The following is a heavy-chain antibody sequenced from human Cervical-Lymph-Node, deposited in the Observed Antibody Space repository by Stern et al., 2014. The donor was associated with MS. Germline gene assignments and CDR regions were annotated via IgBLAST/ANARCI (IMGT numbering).Heavy chain of an antibody. CDR1: GGSIRDYY. CDR2: VSYSGST. V-gene: IGHV4-59*12. CDR3: ARKLNRGSYYDVFDI. Sequence: QLQLQESGPGLVKPSETLSLTCIVSGGSIRDYYWSWIRQPPGTGLEWIGYVSYSGSTNYTPSLMSRGTISVDTSQNQFSLRLISVTAADTAVYYCARKLNRGSYYDVFDIWGQGTMVTVSS. D-gene: IGHD1-26*01. J-gene: IGHJ3*02.